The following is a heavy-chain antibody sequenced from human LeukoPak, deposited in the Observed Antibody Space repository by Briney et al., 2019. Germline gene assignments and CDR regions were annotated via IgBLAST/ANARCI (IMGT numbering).Heavy chain of an antibody. CDR2: INPSGGRI. Sequence: ASVKVSCKAYGDTFSSYYMNWVRQAPGQGLEWMGIINPSGGRITYAQKFLGRVTMTRETPTSTVYMELSSLRSEDTAVYYCARDSYGGGSGYYPDYWGQGTLVTVSS. CDR3: ARDSYGGGSGYYPDY. D-gene: IGHD3-22*01. V-gene: IGHV1-46*01. J-gene: IGHJ4*02. CDR1: GDTFSSYY.